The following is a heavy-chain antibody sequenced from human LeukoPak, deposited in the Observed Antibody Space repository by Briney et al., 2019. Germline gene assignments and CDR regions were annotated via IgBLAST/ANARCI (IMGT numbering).Heavy chain of an antibody. Sequence: GGSLRLSCAASGFTFSSYWMHWVRQAPGKGLEWVAVISYDGSNKYYADSVKGRFTISRDNSKNTLYLQMNSLRAEDTAVYYCARVFYGDYVVLAWAPRDDAFDIWGQGTMVTVSS. CDR3: ARVFYGDYVVLAWAPRDDAFDI. V-gene: IGHV3-30-3*01. J-gene: IGHJ3*02. D-gene: IGHD4-17*01. CDR2: ISYDGSNK. CDR1: GFTFSSYW.